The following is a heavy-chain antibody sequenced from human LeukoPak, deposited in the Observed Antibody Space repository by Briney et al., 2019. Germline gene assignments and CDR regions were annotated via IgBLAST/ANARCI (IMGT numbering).Heavy chain of an antibody. CDR3: ATARRGYWYFDL. J-gene: IGHJ2*01. Sequence: SQTLSLTCTVSGDSISSGRYYWSWVRQPPGKGLEWIGYIYHSGSTYYNPSLKSRVTISVDRSKNQFSLKLSSVTAADTAVYYCATARRGYWYFDLWGRGTLVTVFS. CDR1: GDSISSGRYY. V-gene: IGHV4-30-2*01. CDR2: IYHSGST.